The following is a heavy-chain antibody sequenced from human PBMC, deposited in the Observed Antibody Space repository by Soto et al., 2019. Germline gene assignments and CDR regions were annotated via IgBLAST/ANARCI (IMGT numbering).Heavy chain of an antibody. D-gene: IGHD1-26*01. CDR3: ARDLGVGAASDY. V-gene: IGHV1-3*01. Sequence: QVQLVQSGAEVKKPGASVKGSCKASGYTFTSYAMHWVRQAPGQRLEWMGWINAGNGNTKYSQKFQGRVTITRDTSASTAYMELSSLRSEDTAVYYCARDLGVGAASDYWGQGTLVTVSS. CDR1: GYTFTSYA. CDR2: INAGNGNT. J-gene: IGHJ4*02.